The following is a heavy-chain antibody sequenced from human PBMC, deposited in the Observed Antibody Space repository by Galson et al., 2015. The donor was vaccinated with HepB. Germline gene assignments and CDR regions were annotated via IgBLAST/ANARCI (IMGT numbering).Heavy chain of an antibody. CDR1: GFTFSTNA. D-gene: IGHD2-8*02. CDR3: VKGGRDCTGEACYRRTNWFDP. J-gene: IGHJ5*02. Sequence: SLRLSCAASGFTFSTNALSWVRRPPGRGLEWVSRVTSGGNYTYYANSVKGRFSISRDDYKNTLYLQMNDPRPDDTAVYYCVKGGRDCTGEACYRRTNWFDPWGQGTLVSVSS. CDR2: VTSGGNYT. V-gene: IGHV3-23*01.